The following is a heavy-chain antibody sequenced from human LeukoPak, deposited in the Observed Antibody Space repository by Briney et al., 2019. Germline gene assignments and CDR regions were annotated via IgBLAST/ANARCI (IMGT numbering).Heavy chain of an antibody. Sequence: ASVKVSCKASGYTFTSYGISWVRQAPGQGLEWMGWISAYNGNTNYAQKLQGRVTMTTDTSTSTAYMELRSLRSDDTAVYYCARLYYYDSSGYGWYFALWGRGTLVTVSS. J-gene: IGHJ2*01. CDR1: GYTFTSYG. CDR2: ISAYNGNT. CDR3: ARLYYYDSSGYGWYFAL. D-gene: IGHD3-22*01. V-gene: IGHV1-18*01.